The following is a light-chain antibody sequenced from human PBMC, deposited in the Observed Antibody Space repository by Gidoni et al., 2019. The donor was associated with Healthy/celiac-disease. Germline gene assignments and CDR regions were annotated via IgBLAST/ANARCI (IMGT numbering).Light chain of an antibody. CDR2: GAS. V-gene: IGKV3-15*01. CDR1: QSVSRN. Sequence: EIVMTQSPATLSVSPGERATLSCRASQSVSRNLAWYQQTPGQAPRLLIYGASTRATGIPARFSGSGSGTEFTLTISSLQSEDFAVYYCQQYNNWPPWTFXQXTKVEIK. J-gene: IGKJ1*01. CDR3: QQYNNWPPWT.